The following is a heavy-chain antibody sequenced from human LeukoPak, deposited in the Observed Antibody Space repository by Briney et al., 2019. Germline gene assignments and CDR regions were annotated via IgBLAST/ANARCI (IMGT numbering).Heavy chain of an antibody. V-gene: IGHV4-39*01. Sequence: PSETLSLTCTVSGGSISGSSYYWGWIRQPPGKGLEWIASIYYSGSTYYNPSLKSRVTISVDTSKNQFSLKLNSVTATDTAVYYCARQYGPWGQGTLVTVSS. J-gene: IGHJ4*02. CDR1: GGSISGSSYY. CDR3: ARQYGP. D-gene: IGHD2-8*01. CDR2: IYYSGST.